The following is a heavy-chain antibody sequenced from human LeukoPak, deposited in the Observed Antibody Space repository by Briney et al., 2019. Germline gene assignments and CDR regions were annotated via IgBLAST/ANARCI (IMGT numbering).Heavy chain of an antibody. V-gene: IGHV3-30-3*01. Sequence: GGSLRLSCAASGFTFSSYAMHWVRQAPGKGLEWVAVISYDGSNKYYADSVKGRFTISRDNSKNTLYLQMNSLRAEDTAVYYCTRGFPYYYDSSGYYPDYWGQGTLVTVSS. CDR2: ISYDGSNK. CDR1: GFTFSSYA. CDR3: TRGFPYYYDSSGYYPDY. D-gene: IGHD3-22*01. J-gene: IGHJ4*02.